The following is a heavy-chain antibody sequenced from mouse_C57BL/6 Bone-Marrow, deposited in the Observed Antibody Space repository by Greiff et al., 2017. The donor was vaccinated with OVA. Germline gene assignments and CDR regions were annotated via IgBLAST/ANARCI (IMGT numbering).Heavy chain of an antibody. D-gene: IGHD1-1*01. CDR3: VITTVVATRKYYYAMDY. J-gene: IGHJ4*01. CDR2: IRSKSNNYAT. V-gene: IGHV10-1*01. CDR1: GFSFNTYA. Sequence: EVQLVESGGGLVQPKGSLKLSCAASGFSFNTYAMNWVRQAPGKGLEWVARIRSKSNNYATYYADSVKDRFTISRDDSESMLYLQMNNLKTEDTAMYYCVITTVVATRKYYYAMDYWGQGTSVTVSS.